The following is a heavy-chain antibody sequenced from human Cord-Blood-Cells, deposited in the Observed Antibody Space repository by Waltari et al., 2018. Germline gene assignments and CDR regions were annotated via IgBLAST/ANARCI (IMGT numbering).Heavy chain of an antibody. CDR1: GGSISSYY. CDR3: ARDYSSSSYYYYGMDV. V-gene: IGHV4-59*01. CDR2: IYYSGST. J-gene: IGHJ6*02. Sequence: QVQLQESGPGLVKPSETLSLTCTVPGGSISSYYWSWIRQPPGKGLEWIGYIYYSGSTNYNPSLKSRVTISVDTSKNQFSLKLSSVTAADTAVYYCARDYSSSSYYYYGMDVWGQGTTVTVSS. D-gene: IGHD6-6*01.